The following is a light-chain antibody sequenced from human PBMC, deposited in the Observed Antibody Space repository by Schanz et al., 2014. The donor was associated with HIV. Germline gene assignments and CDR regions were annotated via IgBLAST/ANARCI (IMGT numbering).Light chain of an antibody. J-gene: IGLJ1*01. CDR1: SNDVGGYDL. CDR3: CSFAGADSLFV. Sequence: QSVLTQPASVSGSPGQSITISCTGSSNDVGGYDLVSWYQQHPGQVPKLMIYGVDKRPSGVSHRFSGAKSGNTASLTISGLQAEDEADYYCCSFAGADSLFVFGIGTKVTVL. CDR2: GVD. V-gene: IGLV2-23*02.